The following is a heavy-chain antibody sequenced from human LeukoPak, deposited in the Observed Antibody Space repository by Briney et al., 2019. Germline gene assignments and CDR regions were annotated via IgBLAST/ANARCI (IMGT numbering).Heavy chain of an antibody. J-gene: IGHJ4*02. D-gene: IGHD3-22*01. Sequence: GGSLRLSCAASGFTFSNYVMSWVRQAPGKGLEWVAVISYDGSNKYYADSVKGRFTISRDNSKNTLYLQMNSLRAEDTAVYYCARDHYYDSSGYYRPFDYWGQGTLVTVSS. CDR1: GFTFSNYV. CDR3: ARDHYYDSSGYYRPFDY. CDR2: ISYDGSNK. V-gene: IGHV3-30-3*01.